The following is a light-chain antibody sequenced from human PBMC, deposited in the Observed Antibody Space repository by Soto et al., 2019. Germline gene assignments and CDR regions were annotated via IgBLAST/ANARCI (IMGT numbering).Light chain of an antibody. J-gene: IGLJ1*01. CDR2: EVS. CDR3: SSYAGNKNV. V-gene: IGLV2-8*01. Sequence: QSMLTQPPSASGSPGQSVTISCTGTSSDVGGYNYVSWYQQHPGKAPKLMIYEVSKRPSGVPDRFSGSKSGNTASLTVSGLQAEDEADYYCSSYAGNKNVFGTGTKVTVL. CDR1: SSDVGGYNY.